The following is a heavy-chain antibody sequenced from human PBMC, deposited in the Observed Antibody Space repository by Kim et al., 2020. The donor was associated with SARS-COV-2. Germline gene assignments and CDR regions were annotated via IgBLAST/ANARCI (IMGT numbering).Heavy chain of an antibody. V-gene: IGHV3-30*18. CDR1: GFTFSSYG. J-gene: IGHJ4*02. CDR2: ISYDGSNK. CDR3: AKGWAPGGVATTDFDY. D-gene: IGHD5-12*01. Sequence: GGSLRLSCAASGFTFSSYGMHWVRQAPGKGLEWVAVISYDGSNKYYADSVKGRFTISRDNSKNTLYLQMNSLRAEDTAVYYCAKGWAPGGVATTDFDYWGQGTLVTVSS.